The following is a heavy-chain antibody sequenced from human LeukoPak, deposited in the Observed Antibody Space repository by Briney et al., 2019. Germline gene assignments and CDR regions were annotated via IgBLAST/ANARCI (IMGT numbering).Heavy chain of an antibody. CDR1: GGSISSYY. D-gene: IGHD6-13*01. J-gene: IGHJ3*02. V-gene: IGHV4-59*01. CDR2: IYYSGST. Sequence: SETLSLTCTVSGGSISSYYWSWIRQPPGKGLEWIGYIYYSGSTNYNPSLKSRVTISVDTSKNQFSLKLSSVTAADTAVYYCASVLWQQLVPDAFDIWGQGTMVTVSS. CDR3: ASVLWQQLVPDAFDI.